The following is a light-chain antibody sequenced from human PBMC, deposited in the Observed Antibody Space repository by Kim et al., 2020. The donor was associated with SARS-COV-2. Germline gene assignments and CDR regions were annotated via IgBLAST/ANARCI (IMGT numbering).Light chain of an antibody. CDR1: SLRSYY. V-gene: IGLV3-19*01. Sequence: SSALTQDPAVSVALGQTVRITCQGDSLRSYYATWYQQKPGQAPIVVIYGKNNRPSGIPDRFSGSSSGDTASLTITGTQAGDEADYYCNSRGSNDNVLFGGGTQLTGL. CDR3: NSRGSNDNVL. CDR2: GKN. J-gene: IGLJ2*01.